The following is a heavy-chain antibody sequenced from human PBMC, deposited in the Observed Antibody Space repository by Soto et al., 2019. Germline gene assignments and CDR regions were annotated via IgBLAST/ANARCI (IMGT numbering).Heavy chain of an antibody. D-gene: IGHD5-12*01. CDR2: ISYDGSNQ. CDR3: AKRLDGYNFQYFQH. Sequence: GGSLRLSCAASGFTFSSYGMHWVRQAPGKGLEWVAVISYDGSNQYYADSVKGRFTISRDNSKNTLYLQMNSLRPEDTAVYYCAKRLDGYNFQYFQHWGQGTLVTVSS. V-gene: IGHV3-30*18. J-gene: IGHJ1*01. CDR1: GFTFSSYG.